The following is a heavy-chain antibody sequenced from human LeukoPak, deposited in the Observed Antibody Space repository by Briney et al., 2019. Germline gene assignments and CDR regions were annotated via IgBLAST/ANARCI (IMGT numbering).Heavy chain of an antibody. CDR1: GFTFSSYS. CDR2: ITSSSSYI. J-gene: IGHJ4*02. Sequence: GGSLRLSCAGSGFTFSSYSMNWVRQAPGKGLEWGSSITSSSSYIYYADSVKGRFTISRDNAKKSVYLQMNSLRVEDTAVYYCARAGGYCSSTSCYENYFDYGGQGTLVTVSA. V-gene: IGHV3-21*01. CDR3: ARAGGYCSSTSCYENYFDY. D-gene: IGHD2-2*01.